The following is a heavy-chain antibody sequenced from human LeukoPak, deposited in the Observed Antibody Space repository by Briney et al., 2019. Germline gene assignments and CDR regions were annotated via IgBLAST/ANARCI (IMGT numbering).Heavy chain of an antibody. CDR2: IKQDGSEK. CDR3: GRAYSGYFDN. CDR1: GFNFNTYW. J-gene: IGHJ4*02. V-gene: IGHV3-7*01. Sequence: PGRSLRLSCAASGFNFNTYWMSWVRQAPGKGLELVANIKQDGSEKYYVDSVKGRFTISRDNAKNSLYLQVNSLRADDTAVYYCGRAYSGYFDNWGQGTLVTVSS. D-gene: IGHD3-10*01.